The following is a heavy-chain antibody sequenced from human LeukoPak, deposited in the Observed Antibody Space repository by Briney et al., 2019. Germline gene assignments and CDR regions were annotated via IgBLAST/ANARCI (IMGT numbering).Heavy chain of an antibody. D-gene: IGHD4-23*01. CDR1: GFPFSSYP. V-gene: IGHV3-30*04. J-gene: IGHJ4*02. CDR3: ARDPNRLADYGGDYFDH. CDR2: ISNDGSHK. Sequence: GGSLRLSCAASGFPFSSYPMHWVRQAPGNGLEWVAVISNDGSHKYYADSVKGRFIISRDNSKNTLSLQMNTLRPDDTAVFYCARDPNRLADYGGDYFDHWGQGTLVTVSS.